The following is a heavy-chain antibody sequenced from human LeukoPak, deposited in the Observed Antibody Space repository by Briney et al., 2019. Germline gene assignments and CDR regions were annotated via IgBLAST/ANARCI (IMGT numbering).Heavy chain of an antibody. CDR1: GAYISSGDYY. V-gene: IGHV4-61*02. J-gene: IGHJ4*02. D-gene: IGHD1-26*01. CDR3: TRVRPPTTSDY. CDR2: IHTSGST. Sequence: SETLSLTCTISGAYISSGDYYWTWIRQPAGKGLEWIGRIHTSGSTYYNSSLNSRVSISLEFSKNQFSLTLKSVTAADTAIYYCTRVRPPTTSDYWGQGTLVIVSS.